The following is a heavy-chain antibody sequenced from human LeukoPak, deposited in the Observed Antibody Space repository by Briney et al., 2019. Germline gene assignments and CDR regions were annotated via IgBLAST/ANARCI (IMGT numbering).Heavy chain of an antibody. D-gene: IGHD2/OR15-2a*01. J-gene: IGHJ6*02. CDR3: ATWAFYHNLDV. Sequence: GGALRLSCAASGFTIGPYAMYWVRQGPGRGLEWVSVIKADGSGTFYADSARGRFTTSRDNSKNSLYLQMNSLTSEDTALYYCATWAFYHNLDVWGQGTTVIDSS. V-gene: IGHV3-43*02. CDR1: GFTIGPYA. CDR2: IKADGSGT.